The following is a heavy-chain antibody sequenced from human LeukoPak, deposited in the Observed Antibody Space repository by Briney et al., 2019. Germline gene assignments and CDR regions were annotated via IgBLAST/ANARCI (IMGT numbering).Heavy chain of an antibody. V-gene: IGHV3-7*01. CDR3: ARESFAARWD. CDR1: GFTFSTYN. Sequence: GGSLRLSCAASGFTFSTYNMNWVRQAPGKGLEWVANIKQDGSEKDYVDSVKGRFTISRDNAKNSLYLQMNSLTAEDTAVYYCARESFAARWDWGQGTLVTVSS. J-gene: IGHJ4*02. CDR2: IKQDGSEK. D-gene: IGHD6-6*01.